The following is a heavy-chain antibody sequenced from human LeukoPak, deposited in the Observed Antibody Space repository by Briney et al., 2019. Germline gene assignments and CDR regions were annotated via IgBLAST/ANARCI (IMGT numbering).Heavy chain of an antibody. Sequence: GGSLRLSCAASGFTFSSYWMSWVRQAPGKGLEWVANIKQDGSEKYYVDSVKGRFTISRDNAKNSLYLQMNSMRAEDTAVYYCARDKSAYSGSYLHYWGQGTLVTVSS. CDR1: GFTFSSYW. CDR3: ARDKSAYSGSYLHY. J-gene: IGHJ4*02. CDR2: IKQDGSEK. D-gene: IGHD1-26*01. V-gene: IGHV3-7*03.